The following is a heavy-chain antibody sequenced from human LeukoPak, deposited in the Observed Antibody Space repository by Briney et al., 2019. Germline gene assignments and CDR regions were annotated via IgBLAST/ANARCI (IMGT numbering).Heavy chain of an antibody. CDR2: ISSSSSTI. CDR1: GFTFSSYS. Sequence: GGSLRLSCAASGFTFSSYSMNWVRQAPGKGLEWVSYISSSSSTIYYADSVKGRFTISRDNSKNTLYLQMNSLRAEDTAVYYCARLSPSEGGYFDYWGQGTLVTVSS. CDR3: ARLSPSEGGYFDY. D-gene: IGHD2-2*01. J-gene: IGHJ4*02. V-gene: IGHV3-48*01.